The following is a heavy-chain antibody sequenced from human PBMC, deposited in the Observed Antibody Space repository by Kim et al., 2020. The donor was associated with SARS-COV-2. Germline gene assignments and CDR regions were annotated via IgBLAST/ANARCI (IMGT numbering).Heavy chain of an antibody. D-gene: IGHD4-17*01. V-gene: IGHV4-59*01. CDR2: IYYSGGT. CDR3: ARDYGVDAFDI. CDR1: GGSIGTYY. J-gene: IGHJ3*02. Sequence: SETLSLTCTVSGGSIGTYYWNWIRQPPGKGLDWIGYIYYSGGTNYNPSLKSRVTISIDTSKNQFSLKLTSVTAADTAVYYCARDYGVDAFDIWGQGTMVTVSS.